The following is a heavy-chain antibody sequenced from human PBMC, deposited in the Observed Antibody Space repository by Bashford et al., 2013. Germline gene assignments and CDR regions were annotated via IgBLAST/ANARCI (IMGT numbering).Heavy chain of an antibody. CDR3: ARHSRYDDYVYGPEF. J-gene: IGHJ4*02. Sequence: GESLKISCQGSGYTFTNYWIGWVRQMPGKGLELMGIIHPGDSDTRYRPSFQGQVTISVDKSINTAYLQWSSLKASDTAMYYCARHSRYDDYVYGPEFWGQGTLVTVSS. D-gene: IGHD3-16*01. CDR1: GYTFTNYW. V-gene: IGHV5-51*01. CDR2: IHPGDSDT.